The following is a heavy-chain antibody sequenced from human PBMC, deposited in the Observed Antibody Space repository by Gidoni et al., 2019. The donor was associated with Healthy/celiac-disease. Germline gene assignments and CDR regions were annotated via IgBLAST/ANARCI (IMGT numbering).Heavy chain of an antibody. CDR1: GFTFSSYS. D-gene: IGHD3-10*01. CDR2: ISSSSSYI. CDR3: ARGKGSGSYSVY. J-gene: IGHJ4*02. Sequence: EVQLVESGGGLVTPGGSLRLSCAASGFTFSSYSMNWVRQAPGKGLGWVSSISSSSSYIYYADSVKGRFTISRDNAKNSLYLQMNSLRAEDTAVYYCARGKGSGSYSVYWGQGTLVTVSS. V-gene: IGHV3-21*01.